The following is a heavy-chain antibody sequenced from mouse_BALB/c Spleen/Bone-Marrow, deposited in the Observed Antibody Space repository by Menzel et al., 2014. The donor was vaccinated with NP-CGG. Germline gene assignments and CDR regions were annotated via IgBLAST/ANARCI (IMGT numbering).Heavy chain of an antibody. CDR1: GFTIKDTY. CDR2: IDPANGNT. V-gene: IGHV14-3*02. Sequence: VQLKHSGAELVKPGASVKLSCTASGFTIKDTYMHWVKQRPEQGLEWIGRIDPANGNTKYDPKFQGKATITADTSSNTAYLQLSSLTSEDTAVYYCASYYYGSSSFAYWGQGTLVTVSA. J-gene: IGHJ3*01. D-gene: IGHD1-1*01. CDR3: ASYYYGSSSFAY.